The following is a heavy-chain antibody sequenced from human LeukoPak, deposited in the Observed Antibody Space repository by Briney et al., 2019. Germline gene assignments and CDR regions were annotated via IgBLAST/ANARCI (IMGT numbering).Heavy chain of an antibody. CDR2: IIPIFGTT. V-gene: IGHV1-69*05. Sequence: SVKVSCKASGDTFSSYAISWVRQAPGQGLEWMGGIIPIFGTTDYAQKFRGRITITTDESTSTAYMEISSLRSEDSAVYYCARGKDTSAYRALDSWGQGTLVTVSS. CDR1: GDTFSSYA. CDR3: ARGKDTSAYRALDS. J-gene: IGHJ4*02. D-gene: IGHD3-22*01.